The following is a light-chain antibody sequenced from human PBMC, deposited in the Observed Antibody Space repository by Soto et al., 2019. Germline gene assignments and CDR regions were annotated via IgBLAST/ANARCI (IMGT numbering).Light chain of an antibody. V-gene: IGLV2-8*01. J-gene: IGLJ1*01. CDR2: DVT. CDR1: SSDVGGYNY. CDR3: SSYAGSNIPFV. Sequence: QSVLTQPPSASGSPGQSVTISCTGTSSDVGGYNYVSWYQQHPGKAPKLMIYDVTKRPSGVPDRFSGSKSGNTASLTVSGLQAEDEADYYCSSYAGSNIPFVFGTGTRSPS.